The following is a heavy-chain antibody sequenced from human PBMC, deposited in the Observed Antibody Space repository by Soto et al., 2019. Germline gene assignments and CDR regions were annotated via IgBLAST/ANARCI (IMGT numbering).Heavy chain of an antibody. CDR3: ASGSYYLDY. CDR1: GGTISSYD. D-gene: IGHD1-26*01. V-gene: IGHV4-59*01. J-gene: IGHJ4*02. Sequence: SGTTALTCTACGGTISSYDWIWIRQPPWKGLEWIGYIYYSGSTTYNPSLKSRVTISVDTSKNQFSLKLSSVTAAYTAVYYCASGSYYLDYWGQGTLVTVSS. CDR2: IYYSGST.